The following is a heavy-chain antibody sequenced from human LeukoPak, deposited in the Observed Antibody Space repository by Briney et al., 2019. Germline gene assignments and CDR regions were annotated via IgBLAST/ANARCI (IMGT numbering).Heavy chain of an antibody. D-gene: IGHD3-10*01. Sequence: GGSLRLSCAASGFTFDDYGMSWVRQAPGKGLEWVSGINWNGGSTGYADSVKGRFTISRDNAKNSLYLQMNSLRAEDTALYHGARDYYGSGDYYFDYWGQGTLVTVSS. CDR1: GFTFDDYG. J-gene: IGHJ4*02. CDR3: ARDYYGSGDYYFDY. CDR2: INWNGGST. V-gene: IGHV3-20*01.